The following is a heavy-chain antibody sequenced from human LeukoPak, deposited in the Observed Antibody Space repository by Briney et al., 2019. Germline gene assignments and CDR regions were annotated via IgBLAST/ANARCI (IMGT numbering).Heavy chain of an antibody. CDR2: ISYDGSNK. CDR1: GFTFSSYA. CDR3: ARARDGYTADAFDI. Sequence: GGSLRLSCAASGFTFSSYAMHLVRQAPGKGLEWVAVISYDGSNKYYADSVKGRFTISRDNSKNTLYLQMNSLRTEDTAVYYCARARDGYTADAFDIWGQGTMVTVSS. J-gene: IGHJ3*02. V-gene: IGHV3-30-3*01. D-gene: IGHD5-24*01.